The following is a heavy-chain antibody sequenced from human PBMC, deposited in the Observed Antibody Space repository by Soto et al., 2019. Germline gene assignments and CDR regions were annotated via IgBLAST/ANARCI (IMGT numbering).Heavy chain of an antibody. Sequence: QVQLVQSGAEVKKPGASVKVSCKASGYTFTSYGISWVRQAPGQGLEWMGWISAYNGNTNYAQKLQGRVTMTTDQATSPAYVELRSLRSDGTAVYYCGMGWPWYFDLWGRGTLVTVSS. CDR1: GYTFTSYG. J-gene: IGHJ2*01. CDR3: GMGWPWYFDL. V-gene: IGHV1-18*01. D-gene: IGHD2-15*01. CDR2: ISAYNGNT.